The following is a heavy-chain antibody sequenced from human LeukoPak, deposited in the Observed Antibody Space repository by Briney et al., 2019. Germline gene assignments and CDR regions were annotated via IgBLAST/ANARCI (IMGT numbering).Heavy chain of an antibody. J-gene: IGHJ4*02. D-gene: IGHD3-10*01. V-gene: IGHV1-69*05. CDR2: VIPSSSSP. Sequence: GASVKVSCKASGDTFSNYAFSWVRQAPGQGLEWLGWVIPSSSSPNYAQRFQDRVTITTDDSTRTAYLELRSLRSEDTAVYYCARTRITMVRGVPYTDYWGQGTLVTVSS. CDR3: ARTRITMVRGVPYTDY. CDR1: GDTFSNYA.